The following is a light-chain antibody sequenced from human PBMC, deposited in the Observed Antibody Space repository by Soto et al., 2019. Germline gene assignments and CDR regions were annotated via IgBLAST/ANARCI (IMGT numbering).Light chain of an antibody. V-gene: IGKV3-20*01. CDR1: QRVSSN. CDR2: GAS. J-gene: IGKJ4*01. CDR3: QQYGSSRLT. Sequence: IVMTQSPATLSVSPGERATLSCRASQRVSSNVAWYQQKPGQAPRLLLYGASARATGIPDRFSGSGSGTDFTLTISRLEPEDFAVYYCQQYGSSRLTFGGGTKVDIK.